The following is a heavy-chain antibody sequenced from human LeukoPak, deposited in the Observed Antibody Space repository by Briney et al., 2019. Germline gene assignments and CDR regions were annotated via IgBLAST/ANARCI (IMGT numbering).Heavy chain of an antibody. Sequence: KCSDTLSLTCSVSCGFMSPYYGNWLRKPPGKGVEWVGYIHYGGSSNYSPSLKSRVTISLDTSKNQVSLKLTSVTAADTAVYYCARSFAYSSSRFDPWGQGTLVTVSS. J-gene: IGHJ5*02. CDR1: CGFMSPYY. V-gene: IGHV4-59*08. CDR3: ARSFAYSSSRFDP. CDR2: IHYGGSS. D-gene: IGHD6-13*01.